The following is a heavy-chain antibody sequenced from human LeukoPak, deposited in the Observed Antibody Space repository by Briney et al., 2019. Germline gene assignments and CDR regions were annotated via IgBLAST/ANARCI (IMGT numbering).Heavy chain of an antibody. V-gene: IGHV4-34*01. D-gene: IGHD1-20*01. J-gene: IGHJ4*02. CDR1: GGSFSGYY. CDR3: ARDLGITGTNYFDH. CDR2: INHSGST. Sequence: SETLSLTCAVYGGSFSGYYWSWIRQPPGKGLEWIGEINHSGSTYYNPSLKSRVTISVDTSKNQFSLKLSSVTAADTAVYYCARDLGITGTNYFDHWGQGTLVTVSS.